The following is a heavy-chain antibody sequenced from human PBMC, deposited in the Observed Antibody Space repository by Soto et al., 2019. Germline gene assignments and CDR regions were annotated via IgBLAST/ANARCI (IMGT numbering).Heavy chain of an antibody. J-gene: IGHJ5*02. V-gene: IGHV4-30-4*01. CDR3: AREGMNQADWFDP. CDR1: GGSISSGDYY. CDR2: IYYSGST. Sequence: SETLSLTCTVCGGSISSGDYYWSWIRQPPGKGLEWIGYIYYSGSTYYNPSLKSRVTISVDTSKNQFSLKLSSVTAADTAVYYCAREGMNQADWFDPWGQGTLVTVSS.